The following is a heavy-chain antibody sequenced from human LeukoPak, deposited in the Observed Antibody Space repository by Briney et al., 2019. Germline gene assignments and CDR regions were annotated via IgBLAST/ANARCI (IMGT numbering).Heavy chain of an antibody. D-gene: IGHD2-2*01. J-gene: IGHJ4*02. CDR1: GFTVSSYE. CDR2: ISTSGIR. CDR3: ARVTQLQRGGDY. Sequence: GGSLRLSRAASGFTVSSYEMNWVRQGPGKRLEWVSYISTSGIRLYADSVKGRFTISRDNVKNSLSLQMNSLSAEDTAIYYCARVTQLQRGGDYWGQGTLVTVSS. V-gene: IGHV3-48*03.